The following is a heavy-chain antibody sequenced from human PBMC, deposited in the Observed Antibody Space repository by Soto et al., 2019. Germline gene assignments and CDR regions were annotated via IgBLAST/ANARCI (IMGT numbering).Heavy chain of an antibody. Sequence: ASVKVSCKASGYTFTSYGISWVRQAPGQGLEWMGWISAYNGNTNYAQKLQGRVTMTTDTSTSTAYMELRSLRSDDTAVYYCAREAGYDYIWGSYRALGPFDYWGEGTLVTVPS. CDR1: GYTFTSYG. J-gene: IGHJ4*02. D-gene: IGHD3-16*02. V-gene: IGHV1-18*01. CDR3: AREAGYDYIWGSYRALGPFDY. CDR2: ISAYNGNT.